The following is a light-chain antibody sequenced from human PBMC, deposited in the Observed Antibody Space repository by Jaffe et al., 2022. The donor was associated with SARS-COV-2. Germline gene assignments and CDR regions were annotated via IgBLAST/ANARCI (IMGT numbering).Light chain of an antibody. CDR3: QQYNNWPPYT. CDR2: AAS. CDR1: QNINRN. Sequence: EVVMTQSPATLSVSPGERATLSCRASQNINRNLAWYQQKPGQAPRLLIYAASTRATDVAARFSGSGSGTEFFLTISSLQSEDLAVYFCQQYNNWPPYTFGQGTKLEIK. V-gene: IGKV3-15*01. J-gene: IGKJ2*01.